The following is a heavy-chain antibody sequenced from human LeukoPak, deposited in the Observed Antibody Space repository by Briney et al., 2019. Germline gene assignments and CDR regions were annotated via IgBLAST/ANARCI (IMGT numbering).Heavy chain of an antibody. CDR2: ISSSSSYI. Sequence: GGSLRLSCAASGFTFSSYSMNWVRQAPGKGLEWVSSISSSSSYIYYADSVKGRFTISRDNAKNSLYLQMNSLRAEDTAVYYCARRLSVGRGDAFDIWGQGTMVTVSS. CDR3: ARRLSVGRGDAFDI. D-gene: IGHD3-10*01. V-gene: IGHV3-21*01. J-gene: IGHJ3*02. CDR1: GFTFSSYS.